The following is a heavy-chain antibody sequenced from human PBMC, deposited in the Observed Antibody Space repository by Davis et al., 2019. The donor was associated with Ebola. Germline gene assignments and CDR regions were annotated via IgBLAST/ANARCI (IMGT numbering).Heavy chain of an antibody. CDR1: GGSISSYY. D-gene: IGHD3-3*01. V-gene: IGHV4-59*01. Sequence: PSETLSLTCTVSGGSISSYYWSWIRQPPGKGLEWIGYIYYSGSTNYNPSLKSRVTISVDTSKNQFSLKLSSVTAADTAVYYCARGIRYYDFWSGQHFDYWGQGTLVTVSS. CDR2: IYYSGST. J-gene: IGHJ4*02. CDR3: ARGIRYYDFWSGQHFDY.